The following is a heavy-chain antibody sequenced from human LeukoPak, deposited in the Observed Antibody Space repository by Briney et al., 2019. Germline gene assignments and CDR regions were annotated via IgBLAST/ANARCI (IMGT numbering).Heavy chain of an antibody. D-gene: IGHD3-16*01. CDR3: ARDSLGTTFDY. CDR1: GFTFSDYN. J-gene: IGHJ4*02. Sequence: GGSLRLSCAASGFTFSDYNMHWVRQAPGTGLEWVSSISSSSSYIYYADSVKGRFTISRDNAKNSLYLQMNSLRAEDTAVYYCARDSLGTTFDYWGQGTLVTVSS. CDR2: ISSSSSYI. V-gene: IGHV3-21*01.